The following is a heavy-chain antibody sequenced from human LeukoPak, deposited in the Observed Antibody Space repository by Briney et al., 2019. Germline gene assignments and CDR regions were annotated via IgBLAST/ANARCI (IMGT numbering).Heavy chain of an antibody. CDR1: GYTFTSYD. V-gene: IGHV1-8*01. D-gene: IGHD3-22*01. CDR3: AYSSGYYLLSIDY. CDR2: MNPNSGNT. Sequence: ASVKVSCKASGYTFTSYDINWVRQATGQGLEWMGWMNPNSGNTGYAQKFQGRVTMTRNTSISTAYMELSSLRSEDTAVYYCAYSSGYYLLSIDYWGQGTLVTVSP. J-gene: IGHJ4*02.